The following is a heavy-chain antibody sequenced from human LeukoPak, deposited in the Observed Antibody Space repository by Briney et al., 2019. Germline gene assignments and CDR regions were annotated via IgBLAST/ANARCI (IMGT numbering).Heavy chain of an antibody. Sequence: SETLSLTCTVSGGSISSNSYYWGWIRQPPGKGLEWIGSIYYNGNTYYNPSLKSRVTISVDTSQNQLFLKVSSVTAADTAVYYCARNYGNSLYYYYYMDVWGKGTTVTISS. J-gene: IGHJ6*03. D-gene: IGHD3-16*01. V-gene: IGHV4-39*07. CDR1: GGSISSNSYY. CDR3: ARNYGNSLYYYYYMDV. CDR2: IYYNGNT.